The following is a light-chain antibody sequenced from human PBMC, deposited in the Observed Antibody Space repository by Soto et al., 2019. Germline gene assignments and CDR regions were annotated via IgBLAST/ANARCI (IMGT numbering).Light chain of an antibody. J-gene: IGLJ1*01. CDR2: EVI. V-gene: IGLV2-18*01. Sequence: QSALTQPPSVSGSPGQSVTISCTGTTSDVGGYNRVSWYQQPPGTAPKLIIYEVINRPSGVPDRFSGSKSGNTASLTISGLQAEDEADYYCSVYTPSSVYVFGTGTKVTVL. CDR3: SVYTPSSVYV. CDR1: TSDVGGYNR.